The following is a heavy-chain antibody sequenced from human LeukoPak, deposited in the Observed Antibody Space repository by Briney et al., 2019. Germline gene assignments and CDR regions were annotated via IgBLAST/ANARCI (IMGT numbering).Heavy chain of an antibody. CDR1: GFTFISYE. D-gene: IGHD3-10*01. Sequence: KAGGSLRLSCAASGFTFISYEMTWVRQAPGKGLEWVSYISSSGNTIYYADSVKGRFTISRDNAKNSLYLQMNSLRAEDTATYYCARDPISGFGLYAFDIWGQGTMVTVSS. CDR2: ISSSGNTI. V-gene: IGHV3-48*03. CDR3: ARDPISGFGLYAFDI. J-gene: IGHJ3*02.